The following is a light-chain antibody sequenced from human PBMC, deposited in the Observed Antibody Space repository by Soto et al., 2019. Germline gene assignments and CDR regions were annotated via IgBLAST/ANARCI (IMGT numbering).Light chain of an antibody. V-gene: IGKV3-15*01. Sequence: EIVMTQSPATLSVSPGERATLSCRASQSVSSNLAWYQQKPGQPPRLLIYRASTRATGIPARFSGSGSGTEFTLTISSLQSEDFAVYYCQQYNKWPPGTFGQGTKREIK. J-gene: IGKJ2*02. CDR1: QSVSSN. CDR3: QQYNKWPPGT. CDR2: RAS.